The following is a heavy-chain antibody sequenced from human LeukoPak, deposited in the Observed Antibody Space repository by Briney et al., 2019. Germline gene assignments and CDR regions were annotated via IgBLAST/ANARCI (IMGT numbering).Heavy chain of an antibody. CDR3: GSHRILTEGWFDT. Sequence: PGGSLRLSCTVSGFSFSGYGMHWVRQAPGRGLEWVAFIRYDGSNKYYADSVKGRFTISRDNFKDTVYLQMNSLRAEDTSVYYCGSHRILTEGWFDTWGQGTLVTVSS. J-gene: IGHJ5*02. CDR1: GFSFSGYG. CDR2: IRYDGSNK. D-gene: IGHD3-9*01. V-gene: IGHV3-30*02.